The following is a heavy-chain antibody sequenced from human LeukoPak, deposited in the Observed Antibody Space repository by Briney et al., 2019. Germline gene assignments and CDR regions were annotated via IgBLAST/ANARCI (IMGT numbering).Heavy chain of an antibody. J-gene: IGHJ4*02. CDR2: IYYSGST. CDR1: GGSISSSSYY. D-gene: IGHD6-19*01. V-gene: IGHV4-39*01. Sequence: PSETLSLTCTVSGGSISSSSYYWGWIRQPPGKGLEWIGSIYYSGSTYYNPSLKSRVTISVDTSKNQFSLKLSSVTAADTAVYYCASPPGYSSGGNDYWGQGTLVTVSS. CDR3: ASPPGYSSGGNDY.